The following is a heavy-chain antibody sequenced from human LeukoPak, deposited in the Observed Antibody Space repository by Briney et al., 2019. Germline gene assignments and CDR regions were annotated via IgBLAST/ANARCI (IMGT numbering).Heavy chain of an antibody. CDR3: ARVNGDYEMRFDP. CDR1: GDSISTYY. J-gene: IGHJ5*02. V-gene: IGHV4-59*01. D-gene: IGHD4-17*01. Sequence: SETLSLTSTVSGDSISTYYWSWIRQRPGKGLEWIGYIYYRVTSDYNPSLKSRVTMSVDMSTRQISLKLSSVTAADTAVYYCARVNGDYEMRFDPWGQGTLVTVSS. CDR2: IYYRVTS.